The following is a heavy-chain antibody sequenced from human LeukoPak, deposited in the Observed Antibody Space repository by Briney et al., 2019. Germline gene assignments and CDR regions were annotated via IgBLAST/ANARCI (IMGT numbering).Heavy chain of an antibody. V-gene: IGHV3-30*02. J-gene: IGHJ4*02. CDR3: AKRQLVGVVDY. D-gene: IGHD6-13*01. CDR1: GFTFSSYG. CDR2: IRYDGGNK. Sequence: EPGGSLRLSCAASGFTFSSYGMHWVRQAPGKGLEWVAFIRYDGGNKYYADSVKGRFTISRDNSKNTLYLQMNSLRAEDTAVYYCAKRQLVGVVDYWGQGTLVTVSS.